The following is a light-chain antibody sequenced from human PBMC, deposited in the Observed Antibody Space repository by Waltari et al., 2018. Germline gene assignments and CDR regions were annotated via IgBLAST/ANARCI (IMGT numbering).Light chain of an antibody. CDR3: MQGTHWPWT. V-gene: IGKV2-30*02. CDR2: RVS. Sequence: DVVMTQSPLSLPVTLGQPASISCRSSQSLVHSDGNTYLNWFQQRPGQSPRRLFYRVSNPDSGVPDRFSGSGSGTDFTLKISRVEAEDGGVYYCMQGTHWPWTFGQGTKVEIK. J-gene: IGKJ1*01. CDR1: QSLVHSDGNTY.